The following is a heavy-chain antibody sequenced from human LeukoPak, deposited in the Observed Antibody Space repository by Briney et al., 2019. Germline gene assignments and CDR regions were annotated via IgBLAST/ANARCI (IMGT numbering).Heavy chain of an antibody. CDR3: ARRSYYGSGSYRRRGPIDY. V-gene: IGHV4-34*01. Sequence: SETLSLTCTVSGGSISSYYWSWIRQPPGKGLEWIGEINHSGSTNYNPSLKSRVTISVDTSKNQFSLKLSSVTAADTAVYYCARRSYYGSGSYRRRGPIDYWGQGTLVTVSS. J-gene: IGHJ4*02. CDR1: GGSISSYY. D-gene: IGHD3-10*01. CDR2: INHSGST.